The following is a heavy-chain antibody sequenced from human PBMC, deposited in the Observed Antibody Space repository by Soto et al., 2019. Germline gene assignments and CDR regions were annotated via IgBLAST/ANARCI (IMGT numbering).Heavy chain of an antibody. J-gene: IGHJ4*02. V-gene: IGHV3-33*01. CDR1: GFTFSNYG. Sequence: GRSLRLSCATSGFTFSNYGIHWVRQAPGKGLEWVAVKWFFASGGNEYYADSVKGRFAISRDDSKQTAYLEMKSLRAEDTAVYYCVSDPHSGARYSSLFWGPGTQVTVSS. CDR2: KWFFASGGNE. CDR3: VSDPHSGARYSSLF. D-gene: IGHD1-26*01.